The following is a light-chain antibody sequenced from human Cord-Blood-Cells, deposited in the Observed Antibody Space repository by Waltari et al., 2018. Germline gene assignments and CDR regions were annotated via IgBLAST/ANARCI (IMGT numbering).Light chain of an antibody. CDR2: AAP. CDR1: QGISSY. V-gene: IGKV1-8*01. J-gene: IGKJ4*01. Sequence: AIRMTQSPSSFSASTGDRVTITFRASQGISSYLAWYQQKPGKAPKLLIYAAPTLQSGVPSRFSGSGSGTDFTLTISCLQSEDFATYYCQQYYSYPLTFGGGTKVEIK. CDR3: QQYYSYPLT.